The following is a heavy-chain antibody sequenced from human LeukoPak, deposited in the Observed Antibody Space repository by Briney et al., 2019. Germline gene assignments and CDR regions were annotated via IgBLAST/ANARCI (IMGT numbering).Heavy chain of an antibody. J-gene: IGHJ4*02. V-gene: IGHV2-5*02. D-gene: IGHD3-10*01. CDR2: IYWDDDK. Sequence: ESGPTLVKPTQTLTLTCTFSGFSFYTSGVGVGWIRHPPGKTLESLALIYWDDDKRYSSSLKSRLTVTKDTSKNQVVLILTNMDPVDTATYYCAHTFSGSGSSFDYWGQGTLVTVSS. CDR1: GFSFYTSGVG. CDR3: AHTFSGSGSSFDY.